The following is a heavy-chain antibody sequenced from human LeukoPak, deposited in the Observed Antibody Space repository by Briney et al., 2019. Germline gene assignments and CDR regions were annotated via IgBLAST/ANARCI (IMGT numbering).Heavy chain of an antibody. CDR1: GGTFSSYA. D-gene: IGHD3-22*01. V-gene: IGHV1-69*13. Sequence: SVKVSCKASGGTFSSYAISWVRQAPGQGLEWMGGIIPIFGTANYAQKFQGRVTITADESTSTAYMELSSLRSEDTAVYYCARDWTTYYYDSSGPTGDAFDIWGQGTMVTVSS. J-gene: IGHJ3*02. CDR2: IIPIFGTA. CDR3: ARDWTTYYYDSSGPTGDAFDI.